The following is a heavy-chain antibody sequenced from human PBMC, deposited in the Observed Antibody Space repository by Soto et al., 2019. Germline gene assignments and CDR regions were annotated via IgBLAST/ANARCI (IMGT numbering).Heavy chain of an antibody. D-gene: IGHD5-18*01. J-gene: IGHJ6*02. CDR2: ISRSGSTI. CDR3: GRDPELWDENVATRPSTYYYGMDV. CDR1: GFTFSNHY. V-gene: IGHV3-11*01. Sequence: QMQLVESGGGLVEPGGSLRLSCEASGFTFSNHYMSWIRQAPGKGLEWISYISRSGSTIYYADSVKGRFTISRDNSNNSLYLQMDSLRAEDTAMYYCGRDPELWDENVATRPSTYYYGMDVWGQGTTVTVAS.